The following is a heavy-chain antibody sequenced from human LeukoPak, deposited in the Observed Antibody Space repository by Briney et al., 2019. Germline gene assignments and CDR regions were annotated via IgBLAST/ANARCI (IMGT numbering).Heavy chain of an antibody. V-gene: IGHV4-4*07. Sequence: PSETLSLTCTVSGGSISSYYWSWIRQPAGKGLEWIGRIYTSGSTHYNPSLKSRVTMSVDTSKNQFSLTLSSVTAADTAVYYCASANPHSSSWYVFDYWGQGTLVTVSS. J-gene: IGHJ4*02. CDR3: ASANPHSSSWYVFDY. CDR1: GGSISSYY. D-gene: IGHD6-13*01. CDR2: IYTSGST.